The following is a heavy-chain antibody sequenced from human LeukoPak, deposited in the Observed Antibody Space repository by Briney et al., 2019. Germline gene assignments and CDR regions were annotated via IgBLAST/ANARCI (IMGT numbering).Heavy chain of an antibody. J-gene: IGHJ6*02. D-gene: IGHD6-19*01. V-gene: IGHV4-4*07. CDR3: ARGVDSSGWTPRYYYYGMDV. CDR1: GGSISSYY. CDR2: IYTSGST. Sequence: SETLSLTCTVSGGSISSYYWSWIRQPAGKGLEWIGRIYTSGSTNYNPSLKSRVTMSVDTSKNQFSLKLSSVTAADTAVYYCARGVDSSGWTPRYYYYGMDVWGQGTTVTVSS.